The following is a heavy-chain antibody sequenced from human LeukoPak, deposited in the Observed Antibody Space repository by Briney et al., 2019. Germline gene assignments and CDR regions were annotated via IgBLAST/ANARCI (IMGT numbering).Heavy chain of an antibody. D-gene: IGHD4-17*01. CDR2: IYYSGST. CDR3: ARVWNDYGDYVPDY. J-gene: IGHJ4*02. V-gene: IGHV4-31*03. Sequence: PSQTLSLTCTVSGGSISSGSYYWSWIRQHPGKGQEWIGYIYYSGSTYYNPSLKSRVTISVDTSKNQFSLKLSSVTAADTAVYYCARVWNDYGDYVPDYWGQGTLVTVSS. CDR1: GGSISSGSYY.